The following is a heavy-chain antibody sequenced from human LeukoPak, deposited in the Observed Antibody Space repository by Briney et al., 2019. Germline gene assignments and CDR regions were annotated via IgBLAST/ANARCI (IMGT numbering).Heavy chain of an antibody. V-gene: IGHV1-2*06. Sequence: ASVKVSCKASGYTFTGYYIHWVRQAPGQGIECMGRINPNSGGTNYAQKFQGRVTMTRDTSTSTVYMELSSLRSEDTAVYYCASVAATVTSYDYWGQGTLVTVSS. J-gene: IGHJ4*02. CDR1: GYTFTGYY. CDR2: INPNSGGT. CDR3: ASVAATVTSYDY. D-gene: IGHD4-11*01.